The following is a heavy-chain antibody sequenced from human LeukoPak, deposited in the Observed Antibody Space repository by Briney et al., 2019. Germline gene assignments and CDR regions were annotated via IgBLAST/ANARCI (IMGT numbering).Heavy chain of an antibody. Sequence: SVKVSCKASGGTFSSYAISWVRQAPGQGLEWMGGIIPIFGTANYAQKFQGRVTITTDESTSTAYMELSSLRSEDTAVYYCARGGYCSSTSCYTELLDYWGQGTLVTVSS. CDR3: ARGGYCSSTSCYTELLDY. CDR2: IIPIFGTA. D-gene: IGHD2-2*02. J-gene: IGHJ4*02. CDR1: GGTFSSYA. V-gene: IGHV1-69*05.